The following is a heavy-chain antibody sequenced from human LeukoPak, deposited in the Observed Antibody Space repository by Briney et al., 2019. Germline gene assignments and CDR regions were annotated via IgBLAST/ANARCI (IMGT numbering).Heavy chain of an antibody. D-gene: IGHD6-19*01. CDR2: MNQDGSEI. J-gene: IGHJ4*02. CDR3: ARTVPGYPDDYFDY. CDR1: GFTFSRHW. V-gene: IGHV3-7*01. Sequence: GGSLRLSCAASGFTFSRHWMNWVRQTPGKGLERVAHMNQDGSEIYYADSVKGRFTISRDNSKNSLCLQMNGLTVADTGVYYCARTVPGYPDDYFDYWGQGSLVTVSS.